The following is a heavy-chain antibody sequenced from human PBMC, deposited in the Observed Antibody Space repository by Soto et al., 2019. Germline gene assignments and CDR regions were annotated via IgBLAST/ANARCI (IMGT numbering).Heavy chain of an antibody. Sequence: GASVKVSCKASGYTFTSYYMHWVRQAPGQGLEWMGIINPSGGSTSYAQKFQGRVTMTRDTSTSTVYMELSSLRSEDTAVYYCARDGGCSSTSCYRDYYYYGIDVWGQGTTVTVSS. CDR1: GYTFTSYY. CDR3: ARDGGCSSTSCYRDYYYYGIDV. J-gene: IGHJ6*02. V-gene: IGHV1-46*01. D-gene: IGHD2-2*02. CDR2: INPSGGST.